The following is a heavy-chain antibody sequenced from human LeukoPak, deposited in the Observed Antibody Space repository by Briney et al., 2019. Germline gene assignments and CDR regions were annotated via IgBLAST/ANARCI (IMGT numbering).Heavy chain of an antibody. V-gene: IGHV5-51*01. D-gene: IGHD4-17*01. J-gene: IGHJ4*02. CDR2: IYPGDSDT. CDR3: ARHHDYGDYGCFDY. Sequence: GASLKFSCQTSGSPFTSYWIAWVGPMPGKGLEWMGIIYPGDSDTRYSPSFQGQVTISADKSIRTAYLQWSSLKASDTAIYYCARHHDYGDYGCFDYWGQGTLVTVSS. CDR1: GSPFTSYW.